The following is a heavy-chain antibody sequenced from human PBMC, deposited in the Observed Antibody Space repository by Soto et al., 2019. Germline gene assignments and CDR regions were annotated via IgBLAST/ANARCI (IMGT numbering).Heavy chain of an antibody. CDR1: GGTFSSYT. J-gene: IGHJ5*02. CDR3: ARDQPLYPPALYCSSTSCYGDVWFDP. D-gene: IGHD2-2*01. CDR2: IIPILGIA. Sequence: GASVKVSCKASGGTFSSYTISWVRQAPGQGLEWMGRIIPILGIAIYAQKFQGRVTITADKSTSTAYMELSSLRSEDTAVYYCARDQPLYPPALYCSSTSCYGDVWFDPWGQGTLVTVSS. V-gene: IGHV1-69*04.